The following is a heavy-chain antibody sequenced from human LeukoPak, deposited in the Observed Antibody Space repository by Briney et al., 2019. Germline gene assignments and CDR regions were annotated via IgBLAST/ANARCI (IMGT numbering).Heavy chain of an antibody. J-gene: IGHJ4*02. Sequence: QPGRSLRLSCAASGFTFITYDMHWVRQAPGKGLEWVAVMSYVASNKYYAESVKGRFTISRDKSKSTLYLQMNSLRAEDTAVYYCARGMGSDSSGYSVAFDYWGQGTLVTVSS. CDR3: ARGMGSDSSGYSVAFDY. D-gene: IGHD3-22*01. CDR2: MSYVASNK. CDR1: GFTFITYD. V-gene: IGHV3-30*03.